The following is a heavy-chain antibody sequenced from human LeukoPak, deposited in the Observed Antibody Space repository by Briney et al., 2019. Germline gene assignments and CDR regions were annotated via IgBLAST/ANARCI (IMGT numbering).Heavy chain of an antibody. CDR3: ARLNASDNFDY. D-gene: IGHD1-1*01. CDR2: IYRDDNT. V-gene: IGHV3-66*01. CDR1: GFALSSNY. J-gene: IGHJ4*02. Sequence: GGSLRLSCAASGFALSSNYMNWVRQAPGKGLEWVSIIYRDDNTYYADSVKGRFTISRDNSKNTLYLQMNSLRAEDTAVYYCARLNASDNFDYWGQGTLVTVSS.